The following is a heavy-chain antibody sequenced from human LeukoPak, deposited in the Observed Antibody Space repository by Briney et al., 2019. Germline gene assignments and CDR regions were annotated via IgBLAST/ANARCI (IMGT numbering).Heavy chain of an antibody. CDR2: IYYSGST. CDR3: ARDLITMVRGVTLNSHTEIDY. D-gene: IGHD3-10*01. CDR1: GGSISSSSYY. Sequence: SETLSLTCTVSGGSISSSSYYWGWIRQPPGKGLEWIGSIYYSGSTYYNPSLKSRVTISVDTSKNQFSLKLSSVTAADTAVYYCARDLITMVRGVTLNSHTEIDYWGQGTLVTVSS. V-gene: IGHV4-39*07. J-gene: IGHJ4*02.